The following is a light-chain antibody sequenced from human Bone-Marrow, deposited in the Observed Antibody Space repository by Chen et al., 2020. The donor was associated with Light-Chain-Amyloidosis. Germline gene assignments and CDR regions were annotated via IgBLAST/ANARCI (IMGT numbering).Light chain of an antibody. J-gene: IGKJ2*01. CDR1: QSVNNN. Sequence: ETVMTQSPATLSASPGGRATLSCRASQSVNNNLAWYQQKPGQAPRLLIYAASSLQSGAPSRISGSGSGTDFTLTISSLQPEDFATYYCQQSYSTPYTFGQGTKLEIK. CDR3: QQSYSTPYT. CDR2: AAS. V-gene: IGKV3-15*01.